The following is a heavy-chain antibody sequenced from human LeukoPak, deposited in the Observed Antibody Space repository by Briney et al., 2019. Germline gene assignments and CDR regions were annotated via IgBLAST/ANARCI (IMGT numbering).Heavy chain of an antibody. V-gene: IGHV1-46*01. CDR1: GGTFSSYA. CDR2: INPSAGTT. Sequence: ASVKVSCKASGGTFSSYAISWVRQAPGQGLEWMGIINPSAGTTSYAQKFQGRVTMTRDTSTSTVYMELSSLGSEDTAMYYCARGGESSVWGRWFDPWGQGTLVTVSS. D-gene: IGHD6-19*01. CDR3: ARGGESSVWGRWFDP. J-gene: IGHJ5*02.